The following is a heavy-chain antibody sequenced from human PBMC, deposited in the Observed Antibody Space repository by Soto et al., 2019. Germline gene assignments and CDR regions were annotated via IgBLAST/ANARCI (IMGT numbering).Heavy chain of an antibody. V-gene: IGHV3-23*01. CDR3: AKGASGYYYYGMDV. Sequence: EVQLLESGGGLVQPGGSLRLSCAASGFTFSSYAMSWVRQAPGKGLEGVSAISGSGGSTYYADSVKGRFTISRDNSKNTPYLQMNSLRAEDTAVYYCAKGASGYYYYGMDVWGQGTTVTVSS. CDR2: ISGSGGST. CDR1: GFTFSSYA. D-gene: IGHD3-10*01. J-gene: IGHJ6*02.